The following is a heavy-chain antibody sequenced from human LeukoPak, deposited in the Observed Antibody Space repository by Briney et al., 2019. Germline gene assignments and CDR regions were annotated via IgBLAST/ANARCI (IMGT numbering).Heavy chain of an antibody. Sequence: GRSLRLSCAASGFTFSNYAVHWVRQAPGKGLEWLAVISSNGSNKYYADSVKGRITISSDNAKNTLYLQMNSLRAEDTSVYYCARRAAAIGAFDYWGQGTLVTVSS. V-gene: IGHV3-30*04. D-gene: IGHD6-13*01. J-gene: IGHJ4*02. CDR1: GFTFSNYA. CDR2: ISSNGSNK. CDR3: ARRAAAIGAFDY.